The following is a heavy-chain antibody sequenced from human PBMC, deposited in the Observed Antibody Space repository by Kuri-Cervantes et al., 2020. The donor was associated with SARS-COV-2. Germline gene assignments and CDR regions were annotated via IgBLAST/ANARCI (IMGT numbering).Heavy chain of an antibody. D-gene: IGHD6-13*01. CDR2: IGPSGTTK. J-gene: IGHJ4*02. Sequence: GGSLRLSCTASGFIFSDYYMTWIRQAPGKGLERVSNIGPSGTTKYYADSVKGRFTISRDNSKNTLYLQMNSLRAEDTAVYYCARELGSWPFDYWGQGTLVTVSS. CDR3: ARELGSWPFDY. CDR1: GFIFSDYY. V-gene: IGHV3-11*04.